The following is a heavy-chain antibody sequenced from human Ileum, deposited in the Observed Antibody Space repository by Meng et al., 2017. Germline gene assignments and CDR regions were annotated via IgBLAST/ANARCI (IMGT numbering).Heavy chain of an antibody. CDR1: GFPSSDHY. D-gene: IGHD4-17*01. J-gene: IGHJ4*02. V-gene: IGHV3-72*01. Sequence: EGGPGESWGRVVQPGGPLRLSCAASGFPSSDHYMDWVCQAQGKGLELIGRSRNKAQSYIIDYAASVQGRFTISRDFSKNSLDLQMNSLKVDATAVYYCASRHYGEKDHWGQGTLVTVSS. CDR2: SRNKAQSYII. CDR3: ASRHYGEKDH.